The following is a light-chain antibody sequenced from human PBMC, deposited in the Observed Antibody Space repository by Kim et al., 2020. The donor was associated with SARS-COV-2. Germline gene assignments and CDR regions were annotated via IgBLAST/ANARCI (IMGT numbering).Light chain of an antibody. CDR1: TPNIGGNT. Sequence: GRGGTISCPGSTPNIGGNTVNWYQQVPGTPPKLLMYRDNQRPSGVPDRFSGSKSGPSASLAISGLQSEDEAEYYCGAWDDTLNGYVFGPGTKVTVL. J-gene: IGLJ1*01. V-gene: IGLV1-44*01. CDR3: GAWDDTLNGYV. CDR2: RDN.